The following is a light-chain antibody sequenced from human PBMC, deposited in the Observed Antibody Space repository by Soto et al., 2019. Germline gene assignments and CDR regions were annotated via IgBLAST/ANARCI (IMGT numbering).Light chain of an antibody. CDR2: GVA. V-gene: IGKV1-5*01. Sequence: DIQITQSPSTLSASVGDTVTITCRASQRISGWLAWHQRKPGKAPKLLIYGVAAWKRGVPLRCSCSGSWTEFTRTISSLHSEDFARYYCQQYGRTFGQGTKVDIK. J-gene: IGKJ1*01. CDR1: QRISGW. CDR3: QQYGRT.